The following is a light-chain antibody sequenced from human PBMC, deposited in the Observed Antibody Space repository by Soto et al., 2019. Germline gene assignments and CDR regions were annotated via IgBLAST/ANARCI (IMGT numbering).Light chain of an antibody. CDR1: QNVKDH. Sequence: EIVLTQSPDTLSVSPGDGATLSCRASQNVKDHLAWYQQKPGQSPRLLIYDASIRATGIPARFNGSGSGTDFTLTIASLEPEDSAVYYCKQRSTWPPWTFGLGTKVEIK. CDR3: KQRSTWPPWT. J-gene: IGKJ1*01. V-gene: IGKV3-11*01. CDR2: DAS.